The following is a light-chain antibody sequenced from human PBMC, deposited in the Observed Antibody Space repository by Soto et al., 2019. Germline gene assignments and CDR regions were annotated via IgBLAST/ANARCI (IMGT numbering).Light chain of an antibody. CDR1: QSIRNY. CDR2: TTS. CDR3: QQSFNTPRT. J-gene: IGKJ4*01. V-gene: IGKV1-39*01. Sequence: DIQMTQSPSSLSASLGDRVTITCRASQSIRNYLNWYQQKPGKPPKLLIHTTSSLQSGDPSRFSASGTESDFTLSISSLQPEYLATYYCQQSFNTPRTFGGGTKVEI.